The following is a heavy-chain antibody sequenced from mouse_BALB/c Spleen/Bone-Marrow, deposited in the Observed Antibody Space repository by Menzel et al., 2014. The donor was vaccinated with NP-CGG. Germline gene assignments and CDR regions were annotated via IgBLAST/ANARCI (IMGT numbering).Heavy chain of an antibody. Sequence: EVKLVESGGGLVQPGESMKLSCVVSGFTFSHYWMNWVRQSPEKGLEWVAEIRLKSNNYATHYAESVKGRFTISRDDSKSSVYLQMNNLRAEDTGIYYCTRTGTGYFDYWGQGTTPTVSS. V-gene: IGHV6-6*02. CDR1: GFTFSHYW. CDR3: TRTGTGYFDY. J-gene: IGHJ2*01. CDR2: IRLKSNNYAT. D-gene: IGHD4-1*01.